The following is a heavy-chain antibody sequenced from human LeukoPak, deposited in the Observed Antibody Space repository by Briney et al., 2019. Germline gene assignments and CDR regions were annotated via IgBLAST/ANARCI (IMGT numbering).Heavy chain of an antibody. CDR1: GYNLTTYV. CDR2: ISACNRNT. Sequence: ASVKVSCKASGYNLTTYVVSWVRQAPGQGLEWVGWISACNRNTNYAQRFQGRVTMTTDRATSTAYMELRSLRYDDTAVYYCARVGGSYWNYFDYWGQESLVTVS. V-gene: IGHV1-18*01. D-gene: IGHD1-26*01. CDR3: ARVGGSYWNYFDY. J-gene: IGHJ4*02.